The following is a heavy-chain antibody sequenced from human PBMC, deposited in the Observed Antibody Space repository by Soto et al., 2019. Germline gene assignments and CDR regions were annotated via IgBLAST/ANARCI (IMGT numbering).Heavy chain of an antibody. CDR1: GGSISSGGYS. CDR2: IYHSGST. CDR3: ARVAYYDFWSGYAPDV. J-gene: IGHJ6*02. Sequence: SETLSLTCAVSGGSISSGGYSWSWIRQPPGKGLEWIGYIYHSGSTYYNPSLKGRVTISVDRSKNQFSLKLSSVTAADTAVYYCARVAYYDFWSGYAPDVWGQGTTVTVSS. D-gene: IGHD3-3*01. V-gene: IGHV4-30-2*01.